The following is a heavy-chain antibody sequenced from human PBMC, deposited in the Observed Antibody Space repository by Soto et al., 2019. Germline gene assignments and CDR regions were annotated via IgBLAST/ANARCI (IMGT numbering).Heavy chain of an antibody. V-gene: IGHV3-53*01. J-gene: IGHJ6*02. CDR3: VRPLPSGRNYGMDV. CDR1: GLSVRNNY. Sequence: EVQLEESGGGLIQPGGSLRLSCTASGLSVRNNYMSWVRQAPGMGLEWVSVIYNDGTTYYADSVKGRFTLSRDTSKNTLSLQMDSLRAEDTAVYYCVRPLPSGRNYGMDVWGRGTTVTVSS. D-gene: IGHD3-10*01. CDR2: IYNDGTT.